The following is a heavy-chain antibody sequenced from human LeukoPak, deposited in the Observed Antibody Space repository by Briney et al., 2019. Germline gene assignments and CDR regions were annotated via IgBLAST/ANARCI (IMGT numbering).Heavy chain of an antibody. CDR3: AQGTYYDILTGYPR. V-gene: IGHV3-23*01. D-gene: IGHD3-9*01. J-gene: IGHJ4*02. CDR1: GFTFSSYA. Sequence: PGGSLRLSCAASGFTFSSYAMSWVRQAPGKGLEWVSAISGSGGSTYYADSVKGRFTISRDNSKNTLYLQMNSLRAEDTAVYYCAQGTYYDILTGYPRWGQGTLVTVSS. CDR2: ISGSGGST.